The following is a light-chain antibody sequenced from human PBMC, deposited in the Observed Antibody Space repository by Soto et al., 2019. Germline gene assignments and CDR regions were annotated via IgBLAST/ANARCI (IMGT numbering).Light chain of an antibody. V-gene: IGKV1-39*01. J-gene: IGKJ5*01. CDR1: QSISSY. CDR3: QQSYSTPPT. CDR2: AAS. Sequence: DIQMTQSPSSLSASVGDRVTITCRASQSISSYLNWYQQKPGKAPKLLIYAASSLQSGVPSRFSDIGSRTDFTLTISSLQPEDFATYYCQQSYSTPPTCCQGTRLEIK.